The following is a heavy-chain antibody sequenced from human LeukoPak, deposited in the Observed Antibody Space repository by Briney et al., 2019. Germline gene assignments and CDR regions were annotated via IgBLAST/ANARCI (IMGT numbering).Heavy chain of an antibody. CDR2: IYPDDSDT. J-gene: IGHJ4*02. CDR1: GYSFTRYW. Sequence: GESLKISCKGSGYSFTRYWIGWVRQMPGKGLEWMGIIYPDDSDTRYSPSFQGQVTISADKSISTAYLQWSSLKASDTAMYYCARLATYCGGDCYHLDYWGQGTLVTVSS. D-gene: IGHD2-21*02. V-gene: IGHV5-51*01. CDR3: ARLATYCGGDCYHLDY.